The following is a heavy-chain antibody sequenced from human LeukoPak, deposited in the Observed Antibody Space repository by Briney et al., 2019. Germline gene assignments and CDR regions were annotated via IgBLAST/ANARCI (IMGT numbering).Heavy chain of an antibody. V-gene: IGHV5-51*01. CDR2: IYPGDSDT. CDR3: AREGQQLGKSDGMDV. Sequence: GESLKISCKGSGYSFTSYWIGWVRQMPGKGLEWMGIIYPGDSDTRYSPSFQGQVTISAGKSISTAYLQWSSLKASDTAMYYCAREGQQLGKSDGMDVWGKGTTVTVSS. J-gene: IGHJ6*04. D-gene: IGHD6-13*01. CDR1: GYSFTSYW.